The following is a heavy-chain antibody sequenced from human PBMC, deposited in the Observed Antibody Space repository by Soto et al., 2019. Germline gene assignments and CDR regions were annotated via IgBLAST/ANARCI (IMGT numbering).Heavy chain of an antibody. Sequence: QVQLVESGGGVVQPGRSLRLSCAASGFTFSASAMYWVRQAPGQGLEWVAVVSHDGNSKYYADSVKGRFTVSRDSSKNTLNLQMSSLRAEDTAVYYCATEGWQRYHYFNAMADWGQGTTVTVSS. J-gene: IGHJ6*02. D-gene: IGHD5-12*01. V-gene: IGHV3-30-3*01. CDR3: ATEGWQRYHYFNAMAD. CDR2: VSHDGNSK. CDR1: GFTFSASA.